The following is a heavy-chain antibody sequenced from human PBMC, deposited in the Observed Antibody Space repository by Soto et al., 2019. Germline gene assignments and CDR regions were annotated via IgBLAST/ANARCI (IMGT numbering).Heavy chain of an antibody. D-gene: IGHD6-13*01. CDR3: ARDRWLAAAGTMSDY. CDR1: GGSISSSNW. CDR2: IYHSGST. J-gene: IGHJ4*02. V-gene: IGHV4-4*02. Sequence: SETLSLTCAVSGGSISSSNWWSWVRQPQGKGLEWIGEIYHSGSTNYNPSLKSRVTISVDKSKNQFSLKLSLRSDDTAVYYCARDRWLAAAGTMSDYWGQGTLVTVSS.